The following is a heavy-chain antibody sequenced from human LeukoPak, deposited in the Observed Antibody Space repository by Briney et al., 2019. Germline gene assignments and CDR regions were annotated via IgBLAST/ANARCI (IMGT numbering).Heavy chain of an antibody. CDR2: INPSGGST. CDR1: GYTFTGYY. V-gene: IGHV1-46*01. Sequence: GASVKVSCKASGYTFTGYYMHWVRQAPGQGLEWMGIINPSGGSTSYAQKFQGRVTMTRDTSTSTVYMELSSLRSEDTAVYYCARNPTSTTYMHYYDSSATPQYYFDYWGQGTLVTVSS. D-gene: IGHD3-22*01. J-gene: IGHJ4*02. CDR3: ARNPTSTTYMHYYDSSATPQYYFDY.